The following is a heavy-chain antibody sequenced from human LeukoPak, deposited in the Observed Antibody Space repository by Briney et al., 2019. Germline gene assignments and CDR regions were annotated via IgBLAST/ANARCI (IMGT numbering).Heavy chain of an antibody. CDR2: INSDGSST. Sequence: PGGSLRLSCAASGFTFSRYSIHWVRQAPGKGLEWVSRINSDGSSTSYADSVKGRFTISRDNAKNTLYLQMNSLRAEDTAVYYCARDYYGSPTHWGQGTLVTVSS. CDR3: ARDYYGSPTH. V-gene: IGHV3-74*01. J-gene: IGHJ4*02. D-gene: IGHD3-10*01. CDR1: GFTFSRYS.